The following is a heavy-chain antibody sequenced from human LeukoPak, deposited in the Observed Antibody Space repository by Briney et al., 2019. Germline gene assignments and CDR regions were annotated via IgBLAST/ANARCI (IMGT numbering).Heavy chain of an antibody. CDR2: IIPVFGTA. J-gene: IGHJ4*02. Sequence: GASVKVSCKASGGTFSSYAISWVRQAPGQGLDWMGGIIPVFGTANYAQKFQGRVTITTDESTSTAYMELSSLRSEDTAVYYCARSYTAMDPGFYWGQGTLVTVSS. CDR3: ARSYTAMDPGFY. CDR1: GGTFSSYA. V-gene: IGHV1-69*05. D-gene: IGHD5-18*01.